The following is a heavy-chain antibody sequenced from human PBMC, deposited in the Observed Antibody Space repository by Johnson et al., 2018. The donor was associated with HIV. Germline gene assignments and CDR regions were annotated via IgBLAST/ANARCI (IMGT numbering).Heavy chain of an antibody. CDR2: ISYAGSDK. CDR3: AREELEPDVFDI. CDR1: GFTFSSYA. Sequence: QVQLVESGGGVVQPGRSLRLSCAASGFTFSSYAMHWVRQAPAKGLEWVAVISYAGSDKDYADSVKGRCTISRDNSKNTLYLQMHSLRIEDTAVYYCAREELEPDVFDIWGQGTIVTVSS. J-gene: IGHJ3*02. V-gene: IGHV3-30*04. D-gene: IGHD1-1*01.